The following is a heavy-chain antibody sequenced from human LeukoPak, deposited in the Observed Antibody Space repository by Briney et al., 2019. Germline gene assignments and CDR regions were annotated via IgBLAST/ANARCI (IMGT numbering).Heavy chain of an antibody. Sequence: GGSLRLSCAASGFTFSSYSMNLVRQAPGKGLEWVSSISSSSSYIYYADSVKGRFTISRDNAKNSLYLQMNSLRAEDTAVYYCARDSDSSSWYQQPHDAFDIWGQGTMVTVSS. V-gene: IGHV3-21*01. CDR3: ARDSDSSSWYQQPHDAFDI. CDR1: GFTFSSYS. J-gene: IGHJ3*02. D-gene: IGHD6-13*01. CDR2: ISSSSSYI.